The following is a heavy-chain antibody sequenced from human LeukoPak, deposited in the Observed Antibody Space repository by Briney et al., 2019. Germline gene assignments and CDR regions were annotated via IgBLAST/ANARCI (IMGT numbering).Heavy chain of an antibody. V-gene: IGHV4-59*01. J-gene: IGHJ5*02. D-gene: IGHD2-15*01. CDR2: IYYSGST. CDR1: GGSISSYY. CDR3: ARVLGVGLNNWFDP. Sequence: SETLSLTCTVSGGSISSYYWSWIRQPPGKGLEWIGYIYYSGSTNHNPSLKSRVTISVDTSKNQFSLKLSSVTAADTAVYYCARVLGVGLNNWFDPWGQGTLVTVSS.